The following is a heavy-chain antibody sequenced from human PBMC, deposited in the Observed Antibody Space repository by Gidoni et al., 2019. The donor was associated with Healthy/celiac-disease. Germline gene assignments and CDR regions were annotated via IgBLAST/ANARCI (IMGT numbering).Heavy chain of an antibody. CDR1: GFTVSDYS. CDR2: MSSRSSYT. D-gene: IGHD5-12*01. CDR3: AREGEMATSDY. V-gene: IGHV3-11*05. Sequence: QVQLVESGGGLVKPGGSLRLACASSGFTVSDYSMSWIRQAPGKGLELVSYMSSRSSYTNHADSVKGRFTISRDNAKNSLYLQMNSMRDEDTAVYYCAREGEMATSDYWGQGTLVTVSS. J-gene: IGHJ4*02.